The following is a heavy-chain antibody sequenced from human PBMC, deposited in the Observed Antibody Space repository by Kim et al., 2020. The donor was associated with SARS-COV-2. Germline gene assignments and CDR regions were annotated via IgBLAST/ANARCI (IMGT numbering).Heavy chain of an antibody. CDR1: GGAIRSYY. J-gene: IGHJ5*02. CDR2: VYHTGNT. Sequence: SETLSLTCSVSGGAIRSYYWTWIRQPPGKKLEWIGYVYHTGNTNYNPSLRGRVTISLDTSKRQFSLTLTSVTAADTAVYYCASTGVGAVGWFDHWGQGTLVSVSS. V-gene: IGHV4-59*01. D-gene: IGHD1-26*01. CDR3: ASTGVGAVGWFDH.